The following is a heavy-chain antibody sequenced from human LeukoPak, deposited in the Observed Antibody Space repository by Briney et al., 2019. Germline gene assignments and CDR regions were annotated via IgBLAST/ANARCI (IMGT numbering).Heavy chain of an antibody. CDR1: GFXVSSNY. CDR3: ARSRGAGPGAYFDY. CDR2: IYSGGST. D-gene: IGHD6-19*01. V-gene: IGHV3-53*01. J-gene: IGHJ4*02. Sequence: GGSLRLSCAASGFXVSSNYISWVRQAPGKGLEWVSVIYSGGSTYYADSVKGRFTISRDNSKNTLYLQMNSLRAEDTAVYYCARSRGAGPGAYFDYWGQGTLITVSS.